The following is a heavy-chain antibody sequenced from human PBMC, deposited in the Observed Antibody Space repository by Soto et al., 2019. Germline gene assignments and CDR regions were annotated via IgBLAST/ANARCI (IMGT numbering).Heavy chain of an antibody. CDR1: GFTFSSYA. CDR3: AVSYGDYVGFDY. CDR2: ISGSGGST. J-gene: IGHJ4*02. D-gene: IGHD4-17*01. V-gene: IGHV3-23*01. Sequence: EVQLLESGGGLVQPGGSLRLSCAASGFTFSSYAISWVRQAPGKGLEWVSAISGSGGSTYYADSVKGRFTISKDNSKNTLYLQMNSLRAEDTAVYYCAVSYGDYVGFDYWGQGTLVTASS.